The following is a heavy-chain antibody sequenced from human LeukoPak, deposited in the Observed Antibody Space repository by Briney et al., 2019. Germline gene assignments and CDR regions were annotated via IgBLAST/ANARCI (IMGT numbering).Heavy chain of an antibody. CDR2: ISANKGNT. CDR1: GYTFTTYG. D-gene: IGHD3-9*01. Sequence: ASVKVSCKASGYTFTTYGISWVRQAPGQGLEWMGWISANKGNTNYAQKFQDRVTMTTDTTTTDTSTSTAYMELRSLRSDDTAVYYCARGGLLNDILTGSDYWGQGTLVTVSS. CDR3: ARGGLLNDILTGSDY. J-gene: IGHJ4*02. V-gene: IGHV1-18*01.